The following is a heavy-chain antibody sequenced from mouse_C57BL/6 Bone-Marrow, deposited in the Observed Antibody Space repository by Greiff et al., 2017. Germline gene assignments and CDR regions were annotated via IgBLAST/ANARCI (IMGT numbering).Heavy chain of an antibody. CDR1: GYTFTDYY. V-gene: IGHV1-26*01. CDR2: INPNNGGT. D-gene: IGHD1-1*01. Sequence: VQLQQSGPELVKPGASVKISCKASGYTFTDYYMNWVKQSHGKSLEWIGDINPNNGGTSYNQKLKGKATLTVDKSSSTAYMELRSLTSEDSAVYYCARDYYGSSWYFDYGGQGTSLPVSS. J-gene: IGHJ2*03. CDR3: ARDYYGSSWYFDY.